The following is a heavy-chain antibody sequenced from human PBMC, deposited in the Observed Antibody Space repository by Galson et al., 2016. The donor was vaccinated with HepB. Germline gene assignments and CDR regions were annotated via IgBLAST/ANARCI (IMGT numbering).Heavy chain of an antibody. J-gene: IGHJ4*02. V-gene: IGHV3-13*01. CDR1: GFIFSNYD. D-gene: IGHD6-19*01. CDR3: VRGVAGCDY. Sequence: SLRLSCAASGFIFSNYDMHWVRQVAGKGLEWVSCIDIAGDTYYPDSVKGRFTISRENAKSTVHLQINSLRAEDTAVYYCVRGVAGCDYWGQGTLVTVSS. CDR2: IDIAGDT.